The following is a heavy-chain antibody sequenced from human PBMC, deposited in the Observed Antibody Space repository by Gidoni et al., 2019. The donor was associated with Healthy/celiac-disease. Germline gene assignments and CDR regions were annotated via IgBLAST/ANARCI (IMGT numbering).Heavy chain of an antibody. CDR1: GFTFSSYS. Sequence: RLSCAASGFTFSSYSMNWVRQAPGKGLEWVSSISSSSSYIYYADSVKGRFTISRDNAKNSLYLQMNSLRAEDTAVYYCASDIAAAIDYWGQGTLVTVSS. CDR2: ISSSSSYI. V-gene: IGHV3-21*01. CDR3: ASDIAAAIDY. D-gene: IGHD6-13*01. J-gene: IGHJ4*02.